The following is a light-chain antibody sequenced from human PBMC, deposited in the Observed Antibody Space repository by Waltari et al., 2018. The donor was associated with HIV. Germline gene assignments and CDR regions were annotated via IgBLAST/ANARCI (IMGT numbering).Light chain of an antibody. CDR2: SNN. CDR1: SSNTASNT. V-gene: IGLV1-44*01. Sequence: QSVLTQPPSASGTPGPRVTISCSGLSSNTASNTVNRYQQLPGTAPKLLIYSNNQRPSGVPDRFSGSKSGTSAALAISGLQSEDEGDYYCAAWDDSLNAVVFGGGTKLTVL. CDR3: AAWDDSLNAVV. J-gene: IGLJ2*01.